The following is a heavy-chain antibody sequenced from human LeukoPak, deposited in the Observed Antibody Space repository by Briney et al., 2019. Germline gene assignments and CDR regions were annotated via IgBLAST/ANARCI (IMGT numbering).Heavy chain of an antibody. CDR1: GGSISSGDYY. CDR3: ASDQPAMVTGVYVNNWFDP. Sequence: SQTLSLTCTVSGGSISSGDYYWSWIRQPPGKGLEWIGYIYYSGSTYYNPSLKSRVTISVDTSNNQFSLKLSSVTAADTAVYYCASDQPAMVTGVYVNNWFDPWGQGTLVTVSS. CDR2: IYYSGST. V-gene: IGHV4-30-4*08. D-gene: IGHD5-18*01. J-gene: IGHJ5*02.